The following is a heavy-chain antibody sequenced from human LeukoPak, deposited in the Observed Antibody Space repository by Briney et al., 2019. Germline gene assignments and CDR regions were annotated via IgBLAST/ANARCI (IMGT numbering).Heavy chain of an antibody. CDR3: ARHLYGGKTGPR. J-gene: IGHJ4*02. Sequence: SETLSLTCTVSGGSISSYYWSWIRQPPGKGLEWIGYIYYSGSTNYSPSLKSRVTISVDTSKNQFSLKLSSVTAADTAVYYCARHLYGGKTGPRWGQGTLVTVSS. CDR2: IYYSGST. CDR1: GGSISSYY. D-gene: IGHD4-23*01. V-gene: IGHV4-59*08.